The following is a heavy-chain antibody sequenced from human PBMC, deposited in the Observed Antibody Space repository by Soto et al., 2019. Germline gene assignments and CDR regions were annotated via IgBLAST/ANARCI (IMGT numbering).Heavy chain of an antibody. J-gene: IGHJ4*02. Sequence: SETLSLTCTVSGGSISSYYWSWIRQPPGKGLEWTGDIYYSGSTNYNPSLKSRVTISVDTSKNQFAVKLSSVTAADSAVYYCAKGRRDGYNFDYWGQGTLVTVSS. V-gene: IGHV4-59*01. D-gene: IGHD5-12*01. CDR3: AKGRRDGYNFDY. CDR1: GGSISSYY. CDR2: IYYSGST.